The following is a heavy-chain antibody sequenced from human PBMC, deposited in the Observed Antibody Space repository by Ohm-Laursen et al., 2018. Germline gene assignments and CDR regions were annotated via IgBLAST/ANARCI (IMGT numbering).Heavy chain of an antibody. CDR1: GGTFRSYG. CDR3: AREGVIATNINQGNDAFDI. J-gene: IGHJ3*02. Sequence: SVKVSCKASGGTFRSYGISWVRQAPGQGLEWMGWINPNSGGTKYSQKFQGRVTMTRDTSINTAYMELSGLRSDDTAVYYCAREGVIATNINQGNDAFDIWGQGAMVTVSS. D-gene: IGHD2-21*01. CDR2: INPNSGGT. V-gene: IGHV1-2*02.